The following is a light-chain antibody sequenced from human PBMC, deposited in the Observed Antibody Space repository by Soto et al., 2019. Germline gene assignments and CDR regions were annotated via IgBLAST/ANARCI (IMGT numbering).Light chain of an antibody. J-gene: IGKJ2*03. Sequence: DIQMTQSPSSLSASVEDGVTITCRASQTISSYLNWYQQKPGKAPNLLIYAASNLQSGVPTRFSASGSGTDFTLTIRSLQPEDSAIYYCQHSYSPPYSFGQGTKLEI. CDR2: AAS. V-gene: IGKV1-39*01. CDR3: QHSYSPPYS. CDR1: QTISSY.